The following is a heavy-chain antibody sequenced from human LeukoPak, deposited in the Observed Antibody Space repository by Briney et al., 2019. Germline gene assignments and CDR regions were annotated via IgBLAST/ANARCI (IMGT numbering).Heavy chain of an antibody. CDR1: GFTFSSYA. Sequence: GGPLRLSCAASGFTFSSYAMTWVRQAPGKGLEWVAAISGSAGSTQYADAVKGRFTISRDNSKNTVHLQMDSLRADDTAVYYCAKEVGYYGLGRFPDWGQGTLVTDSS. D-gene: IGHD3-10*01. V-gene: IGHV3-23*01. J-gene: IGHJ4*02. CDR3: AKEVGYYGLGRFPD. CDR2: ISGSAGST.